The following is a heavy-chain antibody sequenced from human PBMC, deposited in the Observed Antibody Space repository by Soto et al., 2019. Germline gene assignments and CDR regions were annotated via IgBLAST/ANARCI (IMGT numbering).Heavy chain of an antibody. V-gene: IGHV4-31*03. D-gene: IGHD3-22*01. J-gene: IGHJ3*02. CDR1: GGSLISGYYY. Sequence: TLSLPCTVSGGSLISGYYYWNWIRQHRERGLEWIGSIHYRGTAYYNPSLQSRLTIYVDTSKRQFSLKLKSMTAADTAVYYCAREGGSYDTGGYLISGAFDIWGQGTMVTVSS. CDR3: AREGGSYDTGGYLISGAFDI. CDR2: IHYRGTA.